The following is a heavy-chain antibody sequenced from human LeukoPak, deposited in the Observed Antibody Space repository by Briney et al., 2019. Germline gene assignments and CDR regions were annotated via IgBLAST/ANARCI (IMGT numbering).Heavy chain of an antibody. CDR3: ARERSQNWFDP. CDR1: GFTFSSYS. CDR2: ISSSSSTI. Sequence: PGGSLRLSCAASGFTFSSYSMNWVRQAPGKGLEWVSYISSSSSTISYADSVKGRFTIARDNAKNSLYLQVSSLTAEDTAVYYCARERSQNWFDPWGQGTLVTVSS. V-gene: IGHV3-48*04. J-gene: IGHJ5*02.